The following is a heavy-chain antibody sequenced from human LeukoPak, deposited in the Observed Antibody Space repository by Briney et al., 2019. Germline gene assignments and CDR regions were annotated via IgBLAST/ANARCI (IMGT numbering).Heavy chain of an antibody. J-gene: IGHJ4*02. Sequence: PGGSLRLSCAASGFPFSDYWMDWVRQAPGKGMEWVANIKQDGSEGYYADSVKGRFTNSRDNAKSSLYLQMNSLRAEDTAVYYCSRSLDYWGQGALVTVSS. CDR3: SRSLDY. CDR2: IKQDGSEG. V-gene: IGHV3-7*01. CDR1: GFPFSDYW.